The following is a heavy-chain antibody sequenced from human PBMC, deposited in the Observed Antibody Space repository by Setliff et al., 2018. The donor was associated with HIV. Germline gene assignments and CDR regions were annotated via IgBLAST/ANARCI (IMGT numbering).Heavy chain of an antibody. Sequence: PSETLSLTCTVSGGSISSNNYYWGWIRQSPGKGLEWFGSIYYSGNAYYNPSLKSRLTISMDTSKNQFSLKLNSVTAADTAVYYCARERSGYSYGYGYYYYYMDVWGKGTTVTVSS. CDR1: GGSISSNNYY. J-gene: IGHJ6*03. CDR2: IYYSGNA. D-gene: IGHD5-18*01. V-gene: IGHV4-39*07. CDR3: ARERSGYSYGYGYYYYYMDV.